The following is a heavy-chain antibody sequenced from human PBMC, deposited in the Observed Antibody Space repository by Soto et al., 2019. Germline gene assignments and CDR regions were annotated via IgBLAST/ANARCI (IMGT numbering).Heavy chain of an antibody. CDR2: IYYSGST. Sequence: QVQLQESGPGLVKPSETLSLTCTVSGGSVSSGSYYWSWIRQPPGKGLEWIGYIYYSGSTNYNPSLKSRVTISVDTSKHQFSLKLSSVTAADTAVYYCARGIAGWYQGRYYYGMDVWGQGTTVTVSS. J-gene: IGHJ6*02. CDR3: ARGIAGWYQGRYYYGMDV. D-gene: IGHD6-19*01. V-gene: IGHV4-61*01. CDR1: GGSVSSGSYY.